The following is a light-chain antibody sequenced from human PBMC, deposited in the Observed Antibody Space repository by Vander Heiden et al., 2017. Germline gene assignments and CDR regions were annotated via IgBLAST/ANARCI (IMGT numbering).Light chain of an antibody. CDR3: AAWDDSLNGPV. CDR1: RSNIGSNT. J-gene: IGLJ3*02. CDR2: SNN. Sequence: QSVLTQPPSAFGTPSQRITIPCSGSRSNIGSNTVNWYQQLPGTAPKLLIYSNNQRPSGVPDRFSGSKSGTSASLAISGLQSEDEADYYCAAWDDSLNGPVFGGGTKLTVL. V-gene: IGLV1-44*01.